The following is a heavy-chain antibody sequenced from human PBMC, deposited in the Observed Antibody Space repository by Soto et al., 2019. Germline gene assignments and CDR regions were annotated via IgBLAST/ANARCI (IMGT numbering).Heavy chain of an antibody. CDR3: AGYCSSTSCHAYYYYGMDV. D-gene: IGHD2-2*03. V-gene: IGHV4-31*03. CDR1: GGSISGGGYY. Sequence: PSETLSLTCTVSGGSISGGGYYWSWIRQHPGKGLEWIGYIYYSGSTYYNPSLKSRVTISVDTSKNQFSLKLSSVTAADTAVYYSAGYCSSTSCHAYYYYGMDVWGQGTTVTVSS. J-gene: IGHJ6*02. CDR2: IYYSGST.